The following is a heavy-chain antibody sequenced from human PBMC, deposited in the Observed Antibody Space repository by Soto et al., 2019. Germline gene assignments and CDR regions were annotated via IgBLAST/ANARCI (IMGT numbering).Heavy chain of an antibody. CDR1: GGTFSSYA. Sequence: GASVKVSCKASGGTFSSYAISWVRQAPGQGLEWMGGIIPIFGTANYAQKFQGRVTITADKSTSTAYMKLSSLRSEDTAVYYCARYNDFWSGYYTGYFDYWGQGTLVTVSS. CDR2: IIPIFGTA. J-gene: IGHJ4*02. V-gene: IGHV1-69*06. D-gene: IGHD3-3*01. CDR3: ARYNDFWSGYYTGYFDY.